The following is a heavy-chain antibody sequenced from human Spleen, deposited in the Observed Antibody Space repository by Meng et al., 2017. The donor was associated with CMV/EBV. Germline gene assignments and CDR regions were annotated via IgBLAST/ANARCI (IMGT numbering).Heavy chain of an antibody. CDR1: GFTFNNAW. Sequence: SGFTFNNAWMSWVRQAPGKGLEWVGRIKSKTDGGTTDYAAPVKGRFSISRDDSKNMVYLQMNSLKTEDTAVYYCTSDPRLSRYFDDWGQGTLVTVSS. CDR3: TSDPRLSRYFDD. D-gene: IGHD6-13*01. J-gene: IGHJ4*02. V-gene: IGHV3-15*01. CDR2: IKSKTDGGTT.